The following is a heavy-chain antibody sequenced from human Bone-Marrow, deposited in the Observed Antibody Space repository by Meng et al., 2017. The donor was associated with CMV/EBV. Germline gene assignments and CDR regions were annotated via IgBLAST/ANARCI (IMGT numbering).Heavy chain of an antibody. J-gene: IGHJ6*02. CDR3: AKPPQGVIAIQYYYYYGMDV. V-gene: IGHV3-23*01. D-gene: IGHD2-21*01. Sequence: GESLKISCAASGFTFSSYSMNWVRQAPGKGLEWVSAISGSGGSTYYADSVKGRFTISRDNSKNTLYLQMNSLRAEDTAVYYCAKPPQGVIAIQYYYYYGMDVWGQGTTVTVSS. CDR1: GFTFSSYS. CDR2: ISGSGGST.